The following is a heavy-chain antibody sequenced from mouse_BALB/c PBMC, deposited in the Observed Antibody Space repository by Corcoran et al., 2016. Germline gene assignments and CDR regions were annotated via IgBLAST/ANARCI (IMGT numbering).Heavy chain of an antibody. V-gene: IGHV1-4*02. CDR1: GYTFTSYT. J-gene: IGHJ4*01. Sequence: QVQLQQSAAELARPGASVKMSCKASGYTFTSYTMHWVKQRPGQGLEWIGYINPSSGYTEYNQKFKDKTTLTADKSSSTAYMQLSSLTSEDSAVYYCARRAYYGNLNAMDYWGQGTSVTVSS. CDR3: ARRAYYGNLNAMDY. D-gene: IGHD2-10*01. CDR2: INPSSGYT.